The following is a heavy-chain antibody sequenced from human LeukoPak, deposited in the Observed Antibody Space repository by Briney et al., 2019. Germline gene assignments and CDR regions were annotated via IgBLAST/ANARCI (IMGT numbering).Heavy chain of an antibody. D-gene: IGHD2-2*01. CDR3: ARQYCSSTSCPPDY. Sequence: GGSLRLSCAASGFTFSSYSINWVRQAPGKGLEWASSISSSSSYIYYADSVKGRFTISRDNAKNSPYLQMNSLRAEDTAVYYCARQYCSSTSCPPDYWGQGTLVTVSS. CDR1: GFTFSSYS. J-gene: IGHJ4*02. CDR2: ISSSSSYI. V-gene: IGHV3-21*01.